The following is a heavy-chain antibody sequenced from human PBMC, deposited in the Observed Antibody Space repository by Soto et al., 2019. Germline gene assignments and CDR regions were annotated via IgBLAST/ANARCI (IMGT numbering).Heavy chain of an antibody. J-gene: IGHJ6*02. Sequence: PGGSLRLSCAASGFTFSSYAMSWVRQAPGKGLEWVSAISGSGGSTYYADSVKGRFTISRDNSKNTLYLQMNSLRAEDTAVYYCATLDGYSSSWRYDMDVWGXGTTVTVSS. V-gene: IGHV3-23*01. D-gene: IGHD6-13*01. CDR2: ISGSGGST. CDR1: GFTFSSYA. CDR3: ATLDGYSSSWRYDMDV.